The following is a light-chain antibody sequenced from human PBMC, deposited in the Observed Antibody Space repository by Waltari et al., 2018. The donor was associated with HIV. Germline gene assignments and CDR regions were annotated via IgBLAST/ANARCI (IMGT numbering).Light chain of an antibody. V-gene: IGLV3-1*01. CDR1: KLGDNF. J-gene: IGLJ2*01. CDR3: QAWDSSIVV. CDR2: EDN. Sequence: SYELTQPPSVSVSPGQTASITCSGDKLGDNFACWYLQKPGQSPALVIYEDNKRPSGIPERFSGSNSGNTATLTITGTQAMDEGDYYCQAWDSSIVVFGGGTKLTVL.